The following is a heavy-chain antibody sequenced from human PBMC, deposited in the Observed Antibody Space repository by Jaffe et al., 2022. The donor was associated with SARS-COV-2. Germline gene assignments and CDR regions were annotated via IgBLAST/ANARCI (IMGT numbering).Heavy chain of an antibody. V-gene: IGHV1-18*01. CDR1: GYTFTSYG. CDR3: ARDGMGYYDFWSGYKTPAAGGYYFDY. D-gene: IGHD3-3*01. Sequence: QVQLVQSGAEVKKPGASVKVSCKASGYTFTSYGISWVRQAPGQGLEWMGWISAYNGNTNYAQKLQGRVTMTTDTSTSTAYMELRSLRSDDTAVYYCARDGMGYYDFWSGYKTPAAGGYYFDYWGQGTLVTVSS. CDR2: ISAYNGNT. J-gene: IGHJ4*02.